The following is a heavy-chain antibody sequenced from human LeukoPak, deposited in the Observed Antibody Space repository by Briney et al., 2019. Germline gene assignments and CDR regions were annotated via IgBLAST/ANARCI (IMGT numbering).Heavy chain of an antibody. Sequence: PSETLSLTCTVSGGSISSYYWSWIRQPPGKGLEWIGYIYYSGTTYYNPSLKSRVTISVDTSKNQFSLKLGSVTAADTAVFYCARYSGSYFDYWGQGTLVTVSS. CDR2: IYYSGTT. J-gene: IGHJ4*02. V-gene: IGHV4-59*08. CDR3: ARYSGSYFDY. D-gene: IGHD3-10*01. CDR1: GGSISSYY.